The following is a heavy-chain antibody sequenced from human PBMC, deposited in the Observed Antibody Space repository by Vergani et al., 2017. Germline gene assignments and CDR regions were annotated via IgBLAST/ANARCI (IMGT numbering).Heavy chain of an antibody. V-gene: IGHV4-38-2*01. Sequence: QVQLQESGPGLVKPSETLSLTCDVSGYSISSGYYWGWIRQPPGKGLEWIGSIYHSGSTYYNPSLQSRVTISKDTSKNQFSLKLSSVTAADTAVYYCASCVYGITYYMDVWGKGTTVTVSS. CDR3: ASCVYGITYYMDV. CDR1: GYSISSGYY. J-gene: IGHJ6*03. D-gene: IGHD1-20*01. CDR2: IYHSGST.